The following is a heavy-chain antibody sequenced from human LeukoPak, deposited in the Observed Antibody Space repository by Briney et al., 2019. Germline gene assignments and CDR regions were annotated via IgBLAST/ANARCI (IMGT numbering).Heavy chain of an antibody. CDR2: ISPSGGIT. J-gene: IGHJ6*03. CDR1: GFTFSSHG. Sequence: GGSLRISCAAAGFTFSSHGMNWVRQAPGKGLEWVSGISPSGGITYYADSVKGRFTISRDNAKNSLYLQMNSLRAEDTAVYYCAREVGYCSGGSCYGYYYYYYMDVWGKGTTVTVSS. CDR3: AREVGYCSGGSCYGYYYYYYMDV. D-gene: IGHD2-15*01. V-gene: IGHV3-21*01.